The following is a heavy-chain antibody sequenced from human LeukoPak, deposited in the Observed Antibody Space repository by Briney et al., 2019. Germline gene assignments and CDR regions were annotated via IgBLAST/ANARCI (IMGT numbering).Heavy chain of an antibody. D-gene: IGHD3-22*01. V-gene: IGHV3-30*04. J-gene: IGHJ4*02. CDR2: ISYDGSNK. Sequence: GGSLRLSCAASGFTFSSYAMHWVRQAPGKGLEWVAVISYDGSNKYYADSVKGRFTISRDNSKNTLYLQMNSLRAEDTAVYYCARDPAGSSGYYYSYFDYWGQGTLVAVSS. CDR3: ARDPAGSSGYYYSYFDY. CDR1: GFTFSSYA.